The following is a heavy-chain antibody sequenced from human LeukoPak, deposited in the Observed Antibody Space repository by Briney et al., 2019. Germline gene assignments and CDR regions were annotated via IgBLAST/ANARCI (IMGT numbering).Heavy chain of an antibody. CDR2: INHSGST. Sequence: SETLSLTCAVYGGSFSGYYWSWIRQPPGKGLEWIGEINHSGSTNYNPSLKSRVTISVDTSKNQFSLKLSSVTAADTAVYYCARDPYGDYVDYWGQGTLVTVSS. D-gene: IGHD4-17*01. CDR3: ARDPYGDYVDY. CDR1: GGSFSGYY. V-gene: IGHV4-34*01. J-gene: IGHJ4*02.